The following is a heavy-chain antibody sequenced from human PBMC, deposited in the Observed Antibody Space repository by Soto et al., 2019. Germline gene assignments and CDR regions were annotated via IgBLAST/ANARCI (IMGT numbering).Heavy chain of an antibody. V-gene: IGHV1-58*01. J-gene: IGHJ4*02. CDR3: ARGLRYGSGSSFFDY. CDR2: IVVGSGDT. CDR1: GFTFTTSA. D-gene: IGHD3-10*01. Sequence: SVKVSCKASGFTFTTSAVQWVRQARGQRLEWIGWIVVGSGDTNYPQKFQGRVTMTRNTSISTAYMELSSLRSEDTAVYYCARGLRYGSGSSFFDYWGQGTLVTVSS.